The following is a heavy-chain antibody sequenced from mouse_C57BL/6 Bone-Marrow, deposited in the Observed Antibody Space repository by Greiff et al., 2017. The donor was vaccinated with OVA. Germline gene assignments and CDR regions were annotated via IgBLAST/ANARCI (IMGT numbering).Heavy chain of an antibody. CDR2: IYPRSGNT. J-gene: IGHJ4*01. V-gene: IGHV1-81*01. CDR1: GYTFTSYG. Sequence: QVHVKQSGAELARPGASVRLSCKASGYTFTSYGISWVKQRTGQGLEWIGEIYPRSGNTYYNEKFKGKATLTADKSSSTAYMELRSLTSEDSAVYFCARHQSYYAMDYWGQGTSVTVSS. CDR3: ARHQSYYAMDY.